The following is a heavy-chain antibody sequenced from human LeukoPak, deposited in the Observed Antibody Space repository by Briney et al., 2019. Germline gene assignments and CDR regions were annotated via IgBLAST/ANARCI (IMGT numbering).Heavy chain of an antibody. J-gene: IGHJ3*02. CDR3: ARHYSSGWYDNRAFDI. D-gene: IGHD6-19*01. Sequence: GGSLRLSCAASGFTFSSYWMSWVRQAPGKGLEWVANIKQDGSEKYYVDSVKGRFTISRDNAKNSLYLQMNSLRAEDTAVYYCARHYSSGWYDNRAFDIWGQGTMVTVSS. CDR1: GFTFSSYW. V-gene: IGHV3-7*01. CDR2: IKQDGSEK.